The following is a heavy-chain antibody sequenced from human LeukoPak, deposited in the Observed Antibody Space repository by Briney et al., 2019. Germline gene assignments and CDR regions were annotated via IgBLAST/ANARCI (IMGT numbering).Heavy chain of an antibody. Sequence: GGSLRLSCAVSGFTVSSNYMSWVRQAPGKGLEWVSVIYSGGSTYYADSVKGRFTISRDNSKNTLYLQVNSLRAEDTAVYYCARSAGYCSSTSCYRGFDYWGQGTLVTVSS. CDR1: GFTVSSNY. CDR3: ARSAGYCSSTSCYRGFDY. V-gene: IGHV3-53*01. CDR2: IYSGGST. J-gene: IGHJ4*02. D-gene: IGHD2-2*02.